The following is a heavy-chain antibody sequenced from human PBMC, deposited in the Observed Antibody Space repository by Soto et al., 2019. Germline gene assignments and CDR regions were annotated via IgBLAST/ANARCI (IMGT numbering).Heavy chain of an antibody. V-gene: IGHV3-23*01. CDR2: ISGSGDRT. D-gene: IGHD3-16*02. Sequence: GSLRLSCEASGFTFGTYAMSWVRQAPGKGLEWVSGISGSGDRTHYADSVKGRFSISRDNSQNTLHLQMNSLRAEDTAVYYCAKASTYEYVWGSFRYYFDHWGQGALVTVSS. CDR1: GFTFGTYA. J-gene: IGHJ4*02. CDR3: AKASTYEYVWGSFRYYFDH.